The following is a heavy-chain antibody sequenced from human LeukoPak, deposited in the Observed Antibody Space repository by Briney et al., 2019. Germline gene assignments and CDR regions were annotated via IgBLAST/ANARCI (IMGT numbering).Heavy chain of an antibody. CDR2: ISTYNGNT. Sequence: ASVKVSCKASGYTFTSYGISWVRQAPGQGLEWMGWISTYNGNTNCAQKLQGRVTTTTDTSTSTAYMELRSLRSDDTAVYYCARVMITFGGVIVFDPWGQGTLVTVSS. J-gene: IGHJ5*02. V-gene: IGHV1-18*01. CDR1: GYTFTSYG. D-gene: IGHD3-16*02. CDR3: ARVMITFGGVIVFDP.